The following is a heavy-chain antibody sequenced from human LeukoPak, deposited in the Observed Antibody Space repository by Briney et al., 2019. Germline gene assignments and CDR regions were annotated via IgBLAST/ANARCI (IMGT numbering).Heavy chain of an antibody. D-gene: IGHD6-13*01. Sequence: GGSLRLSCAASGFMFSNYGMSWVRQAPGKGLEWVSGIYSGGRTYYADSVKGRFTISRDNSKNTLDLQMNSLRAEDTAVYYCARYNSSWSPFDYWGQGTLVTVSS. J-gene: IGHJ4*02. CDR3: ARYNSSWSPFDY. CDR1: GFMFSNYG. V-gene: IGHV3-66*01. CDR2: IYSGGRT.